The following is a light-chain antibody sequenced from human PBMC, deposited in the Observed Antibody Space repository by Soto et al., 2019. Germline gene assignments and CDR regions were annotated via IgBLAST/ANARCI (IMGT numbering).Light chain of an antibody. CDR1: QSVSSN. V-gene: IGKV3-15*01. Sequence: EIVMTQSPATLSVSPGERATLSCRASQSVSSNLAWYQQKPGQAPRLLIYGASTRATGIPARFSGSGSGTAFTLTISSLQSEDFSVYYRQQYNNWPQTFGQGTKVEIK. J-gene: IGKJ1*01. CDR3: QQYNNWPQT. CDR2: GAS.